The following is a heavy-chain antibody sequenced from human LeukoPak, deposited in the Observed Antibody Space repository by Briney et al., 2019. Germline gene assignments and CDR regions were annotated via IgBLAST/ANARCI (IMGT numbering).Heavy chain of an antibody. CDR3: ARDPRRGLDY. D-gene: IGHD3-10*01. J-gene: IGHJ4*02. V-gene: IGHV3-48*01. Sequence: SGGSLRLSCAASGFIFSSYSINWVRQAPGKGLEWVSSISSSSSTIYYADSVKGRFTISRDNAKNSLYLQMNSLRAEDTAVYYCARDPRRGLDYWGQGTLVTVSS. CDR1: GFIFSSYS. CDR2: ISSSSSTI.